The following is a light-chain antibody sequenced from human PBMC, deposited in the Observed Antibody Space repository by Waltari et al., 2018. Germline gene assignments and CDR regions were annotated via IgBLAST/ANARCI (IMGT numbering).Light chain of an antibody. CDR1: QNIHDN. Sequence: EVLMTQSPATLSVSPGERVTISCRASQNIHDNLAWYQQKPGQAPRLLIYGASTRATDIPARFRGSGSGTEFTLTINSLQSEDLGIYYCQQYNKWPPLTFGGGTKVEIK. CDR2: GAS. CDR3: QQYNKWPPLT. J-gene: IGKJ4*01. V-gene: IGKV3-15*01.